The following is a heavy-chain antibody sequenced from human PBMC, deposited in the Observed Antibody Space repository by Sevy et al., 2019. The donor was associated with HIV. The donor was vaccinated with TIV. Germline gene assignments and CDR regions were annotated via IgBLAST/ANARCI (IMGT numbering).Heavy chain of an antibody. J-gene: IGHJ4*02. V-gene: IGHV3-15*01. CDR3: TTCHREYSSVDY. CDR1: GFTFSNAW. CDR2: IKSKSYGGTT. Sequence: GGSLRLSCAASGFTFSNAWMTWVRQAPGKGLECIGLIKSKSYGGTTDYAAPVKDRFTISRDDSKNTLYLQMNSLKTEDTAVYYCTTCHREYSSVDYWGQGTLVTVSS. D-gene: IGHD4-4*01.